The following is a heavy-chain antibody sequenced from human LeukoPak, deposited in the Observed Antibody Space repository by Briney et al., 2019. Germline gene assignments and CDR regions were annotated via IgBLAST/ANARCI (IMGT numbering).Heavy chain of an antibody. CDR3: VRRAKGNSYFDP. Sequence: SQTLSLTCAISGDSVSSGSSSWRWIRQSPSRGLEWLGRTYYTSKWTGDSALSVRSRIAITPDTSKNQFTLQLNSVTGDDTAVYYCVRRAKGNSYFDPWGQGTLVVVSS. CDR2: TYYTSKWTG. V-gene: IGHV6-1*01. J-gene: IGHJ5*02. D-gene: IGHD4-23*01. CDR1: GDSVSSGSSS.